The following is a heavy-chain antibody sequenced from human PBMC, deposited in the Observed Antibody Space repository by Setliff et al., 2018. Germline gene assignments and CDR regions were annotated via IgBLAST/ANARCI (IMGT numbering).Heavy chain of an antibody. J-gene: IGHJ4*02. V-gene: IGHV1-8*01. Sequence: ASLKVSCKASGYTFTSYNINWVRQATGQGLEWMGWMNPNSGNTGYAQKFQGRVTMTRNTSIKTAYMELNSLRSEDTAVYYCARGTLWFGEPIDYWGQGTLVTVSS. CDR1: GYTFTSYN. CDR2: MNPNSGNT. CDR3: ARGTLWFGEPIDY. D-gene: IGHD3-10*01.